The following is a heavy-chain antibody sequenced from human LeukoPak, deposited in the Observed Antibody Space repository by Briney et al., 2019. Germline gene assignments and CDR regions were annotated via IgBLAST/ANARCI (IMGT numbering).Heavy chain of an antibody. V-gene: IGHV3-7*01. J-gene: IGHJ4*02. CDR1: GFTFSNYW. CDR2: IKEDGCEK. Sequence: GGSLRLSCGASGFTFSNYWMTWVRQAPGKGLVCGVNIKEDGCEKHCADAVRGRFTNPRDNVKNSLHREMDRLRGEHTAVYYCASARYSDFWGQGTLDSVSS. CDR3: ASARYSDF.